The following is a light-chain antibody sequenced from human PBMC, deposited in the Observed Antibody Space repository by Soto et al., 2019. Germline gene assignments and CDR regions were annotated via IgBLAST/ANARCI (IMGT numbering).Light chain of an antibody. CDR2: GNS. CDR1: SSNIGAGYD. V-gene: IGLV1-40*01. J-gene: IGLJ2*01. CDR3: QSYDSSLSGHVV. Sequence: QSVLTQPPSVSGAPGQRVTISCTGRSSNIGAGYDVHWYQQLPGTAPKLLIYGNSNRPSGVPDRFSGSKSGTSASLASTGLQAEDEADYYGQSYDSSLSGHVVFGGGTQLTVL.